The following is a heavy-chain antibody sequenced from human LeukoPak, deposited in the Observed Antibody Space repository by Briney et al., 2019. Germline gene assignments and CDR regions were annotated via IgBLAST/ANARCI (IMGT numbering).Heavy chain of an antibody. Sequence: ASVKVSCKASGYTFTGYYMHWVRQAPGQGLEWMGWMNPNSGNTGYAQKFQGRVTMTRNTSISTAYMELSSLRSEDTAVYYCARGDSSGWYLDYWGQGTLVTVSS. D-gene: IGHD6-19*01. V-gene: IGHV1-8*02. CDR1: GYTFTGYY. CDR2: MNPNSGNT. J-gene: IGHJ4*02. CDR3: ARGDSSGWYLDY.